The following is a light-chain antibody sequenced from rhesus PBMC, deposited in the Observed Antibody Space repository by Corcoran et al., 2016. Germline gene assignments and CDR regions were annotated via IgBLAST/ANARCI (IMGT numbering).Light chain of an antibody. CDR1: ASDIGDNNR. J-gene: IGLJ1*01. CDR3: QSSADFNPFI. Sequence: QAALTQPPSMSGSPGQSVTISCTGTASDIGDNNRVSWYQQHPGRAPKLIIYEVSQRPSGVSGRFSGSKSANTASLTISGLQAEDEADYYCQSSADFNPFIFGGGTRLAVL. V-gene: IGLV2-23*02. CDR2: EVS.